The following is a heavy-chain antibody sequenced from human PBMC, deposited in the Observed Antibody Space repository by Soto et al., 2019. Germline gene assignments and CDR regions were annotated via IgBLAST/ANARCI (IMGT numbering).Heavy chain of an antibody. Sequence: PGGSLRLSCAASGFTFSSYAMSWVRQAPGKGLEWVSAISGSGGSTYYADSVKGRFTISRDNSKNTLYLQMNSLRAEDTAVYYCARDPVDYYDSSGYESDYWGQGTLVTVSS. CDR2: ISGSGGST. V-gene: IGHV3-23*01. J-gene: IGHJ4*02. D-gene: IGHD3-22*01. CDR1: GFTFSSYA. CDR3: ARDPVDYYDSSGYESDY.